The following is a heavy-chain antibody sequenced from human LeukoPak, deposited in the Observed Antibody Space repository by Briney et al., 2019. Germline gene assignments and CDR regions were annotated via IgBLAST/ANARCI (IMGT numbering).Heavy chain of an antibody. V-gene: IGHV3-48*04. Sequence: GGSLRLSCAASGFTFSSYSMNWVRQAPGKGLEWVSYISSSSTIYYADSVKGRFTISRDNAKNSLYLQMNSLRAEDTAVYYCARGWYTAIAETPLDYWGQGTLVTVSS. CDR1: GFTFSSYS. CDR2: ISSSSTI. J-gene: IGHJ4*02. CDR3: ARGWYTAIAETPLDY. D-gene: IGHD2-21*02.